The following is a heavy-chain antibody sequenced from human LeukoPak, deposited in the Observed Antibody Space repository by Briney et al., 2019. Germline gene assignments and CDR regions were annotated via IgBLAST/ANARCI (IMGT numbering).Heavy chain of an antibody. CDR1: GGSISTYY. CDR2: IYYSGSA. CDR3: ARDRTGNNWFDP. V-gene: IGHV4-59*01. Sequence: PSETLSLTCTVSGGSISTYYWNWIRQPPGKGLEWIGYIYYSGSANYNPSLKSRVTISVDTSKNQVSLKLSSVTAADTAVYYCARDRTGNNWFDPWGQGTLVTVSA. J-gene: IGHJ5*02. D-gene: IGHD1-1*01.